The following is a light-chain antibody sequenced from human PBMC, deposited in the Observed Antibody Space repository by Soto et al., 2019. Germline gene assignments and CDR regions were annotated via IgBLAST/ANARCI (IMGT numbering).Light chain of an antibody. CDR1: QSVGAW. Sequence: DIQMTQFPSTLSASVGDRVTITCRASQSVGAWLAWYQQKPGKAPKVLISRASSLQGGVPSRFSGSGSGTEFTLTISSLQPDDLATYYCLQYNSYWTFGQGTKVDIK. CDR2: RAS. CDR3: LQYNSYWT. J-gene: IGKJ1*01. V-gene: IGKV1-5*03.